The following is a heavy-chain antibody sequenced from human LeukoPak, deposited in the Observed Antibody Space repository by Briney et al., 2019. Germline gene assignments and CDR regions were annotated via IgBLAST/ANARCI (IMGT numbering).Heavy chain of an antibody. Sequence: SQTLSLTCTVSGGSISSGGYYWSWIRQHPGKGLEWIGYIYYSGSTYYNPSLKSRVTISVDTSKNQFSLKLSSVTAADTAVYYCARDLGDSGSSALDIWGQGTMVTVSS. V-gene: IGHV4-31*03. CDR3: ARDLGDSGSSALDI. D-gene: IGHD1-26*01. CDR2: IYYSGST. J-gene: IGHJ3*02. CDR1: GGSISSGGYY.